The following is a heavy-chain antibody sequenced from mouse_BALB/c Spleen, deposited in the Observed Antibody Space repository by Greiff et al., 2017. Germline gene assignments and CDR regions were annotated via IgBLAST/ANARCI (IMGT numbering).Heavy chain of an antibody. V-gene: IGHV3-8*02. CDR3: ARSGASPYGNYEGFAY. CDR1: GDSITSGY. D-gene: IGHD2-1*01. J-gene: IGHJ3*01. CDR2: ISYSGST. Sequence: EVHLVESGPSLVKPSQTLSLTCSVTGDSITSGYWNWIRKFPGNKLEYMGYISYSGSTYYNPSLKSRISITRDTSKNQYYLQLNSVTTEDTATYYCARSGASPYGNYEGFAYWGQGTLVTVSA.